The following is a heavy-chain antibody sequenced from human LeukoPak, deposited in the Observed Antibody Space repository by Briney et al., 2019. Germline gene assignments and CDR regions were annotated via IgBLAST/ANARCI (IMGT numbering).Heavy chain of an antibody. D-gene: IGHD5-24*01. J-gene: IGHJ4*02. Sequence: PGGSLRLSCAASGFTFTKYSMNWVRQAPGKGLEWVSYINSGSYSIYYADSVKGRFTISRDNAKDSVYLQMNSLRAEDTAVYYCARDLGGYNFDYWGQGTLVTVSS. CDR2: INSGSYSI. CDR3: ARDLGGYNFDY. V-gene: IGHV3-48*04. CDR1: GFTFTKYS.